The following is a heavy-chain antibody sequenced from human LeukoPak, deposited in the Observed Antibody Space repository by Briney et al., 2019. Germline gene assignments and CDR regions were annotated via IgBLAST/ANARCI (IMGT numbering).Heavy chain of an antibody. Sequence: GGSLRLSCAASGFTFSSYWMSWVRRAPGKGLEWVANIKQDGSEKYYVDSVKGRFTISRDNAKNSLYLQMNSLRAEDTAVYYCARARGYSYGYHWGYWGQGTLVTVSS. J-gene: IGHJ4*02. D-gene: IGHD5-18*01. CDR2: IKQDGSEK. CDR1: GFTFSSYW. CDR3: ARARGYSYGYHWGY. V-gene: IGHV3-7*01.